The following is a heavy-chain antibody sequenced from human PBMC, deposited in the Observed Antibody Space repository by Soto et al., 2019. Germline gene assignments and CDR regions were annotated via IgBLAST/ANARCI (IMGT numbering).Heavy chain of an antibody. CDR2: TRGSGGDT. V-gene: IGHV3-23*01. J-gene: IGHJ4*02. Sequence: GSLRLSCAASGFTFSDHYMNWVLQAPGKGLEWVSSTRGSGGDTYYADSVRGRFTISRDNSKNTLYLQMNSLRVEDTAVYYCVKGHSHSYYYFDYWGQGTLVTVSS. CDR3: VKGHSHSYYYFDY. CDR1: GFTFSDHY. D-gene: IGHD1-26*01.